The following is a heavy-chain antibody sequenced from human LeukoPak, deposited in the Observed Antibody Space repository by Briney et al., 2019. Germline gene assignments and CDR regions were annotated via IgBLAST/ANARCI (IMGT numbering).Heavy chain of an antibody. V-gene: IGHV3-23*01. CDR1: GFIFSTYA. CDR3: PKAGCTSTSRYNNN. CDR2: ISWRGDNT. J-gene: IGHJ4*02. D-gene: IGHD2-2*02. Sequence: GGSLRLSCAASGFIFSTYAMSWVRQAPGKRLEWVSVISWRGDNTYYADSVKGRFTISRDNSKNTLYLQMNSLRAEDTALNYCPKAGCTSTSRYNNNWGQGTLVTVSS.